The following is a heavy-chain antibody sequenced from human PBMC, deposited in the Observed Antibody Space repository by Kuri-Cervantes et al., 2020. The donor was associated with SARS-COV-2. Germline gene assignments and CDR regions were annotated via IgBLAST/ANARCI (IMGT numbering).Heavy chain of an antibody. CDR1: GFTFSGSA. CDR2: IRSKANSYAT. V-gene: IGHV3-73*01. D-gene: IGHD2-15*01. CDR3: TRDRLYCSGGSCYLPDY. Sequence: GESLKISCAASGFTFSGSAMHWVRQASGKGLEWVGRIRSKANSYATAYAASVKGRFTISRDDSKNTAYLQMNSLKTEDTAVYYCTRDRLYCSGGSCYLPDYWGQGTLVTVSS. J-gene: IGHJ4*02.